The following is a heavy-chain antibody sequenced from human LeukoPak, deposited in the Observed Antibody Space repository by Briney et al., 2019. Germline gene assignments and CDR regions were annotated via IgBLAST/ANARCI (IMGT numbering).Heavy chain of an antibody. V-gene: IGHV3-23*01. D-gene: IGHD3-22*01. Sequence: PGGSLRLSCAASGFTFSSYAMSWVRQAPGKGLEWVSAISGSGGSTYYADSVKGRFTISRDNSKNTLYLQMNSLRAEDTVVYYCAAMSSGYYEYFDYWGQGTLVTVSS. CDR1: GFTFSSYA. J-gene: IGHJ4*02. CDR3: AAMSSGYYEYFDY. CDR2: ISGSGGST.